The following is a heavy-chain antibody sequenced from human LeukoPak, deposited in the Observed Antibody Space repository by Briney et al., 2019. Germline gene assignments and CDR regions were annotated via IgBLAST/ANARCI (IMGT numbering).Heavy chain of an antibody. CDR2: IDKKDNLYAT. V-gene: IGHV3-73*01. CDR3: TRDRGTYNWFDP. CDR1: GFTFSGSA. J-gene: IGHJ5*02. D-gene: IGHD2-15*01. Sequence: GGSLGLSCAASGFTFSGSAVHWVRQSSGKGLEWVGHIDKKDNLYATAYAESVKGRFTISRDDSKDTAFLHMDSLKTEDTALYYCTRDRGTYNWFDPWGQGTLVTVFS.